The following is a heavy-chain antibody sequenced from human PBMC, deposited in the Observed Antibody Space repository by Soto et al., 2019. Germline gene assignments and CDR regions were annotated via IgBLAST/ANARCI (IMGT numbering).Heavy chain of an antibody. V-gene: IGHV3-30*18. D-gene: IGHD1-1*01. CDR2: IXXDXXXX. CDR3: AKETGPPGGFDF. CDR1: GFTFSNYA. J-gene: IGHJ4*02. Sequence: GGSRRLPCAVSGFTFSNYAMHWVRQAPGKGLGGVXGIXXDXXXXXYXXFVKGRFIISRDSSKNTLDLQMNSLREEDTAVYYWAKETGPPGGFDFRGQGALVTASS.